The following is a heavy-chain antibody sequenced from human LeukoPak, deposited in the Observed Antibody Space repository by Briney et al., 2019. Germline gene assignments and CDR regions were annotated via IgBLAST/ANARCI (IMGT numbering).Heavy chain of an antibody. D-gene: IGHD3-22*01. CDR3: ARGRTDYYDSSASFPALGY. Sequence: ASVKVSCKASGYTFTSYDINWVRQATGQGLEWMGWMNPNSGNTGYAQKFQGRVTMTRDTSISTAYMELSSLGSEDTAMYYCARGRTDYYDSSASFPALGYWGQGTLVTVSS. CDR1: GYTFTSYD. J-gene: IGHJ4*02. V-gene: IGHV1-8*02. CDR2: MNPNSGNT.